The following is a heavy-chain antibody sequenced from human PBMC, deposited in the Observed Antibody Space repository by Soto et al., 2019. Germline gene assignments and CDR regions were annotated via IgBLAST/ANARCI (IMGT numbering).Heavy chain of an antibody. J-gene: IGHJ4*02. CDR2: TYYSGST. CDR1: GGSISSGGYY. Sequence: TLYLTCTVFGGSISSGGYYWSWIRQHPGKGLEWIGYTYYSGSTYYNPSLKSRVTISVDTSKNQFSLKLSSVTAADTAVYYCASSLWLQLPIDYWGQGTPVTVSS. D-gene: IGHD5-12*01. V-gene: IGHV4-31*03. CDR3: ASSLWLQLPIDY.